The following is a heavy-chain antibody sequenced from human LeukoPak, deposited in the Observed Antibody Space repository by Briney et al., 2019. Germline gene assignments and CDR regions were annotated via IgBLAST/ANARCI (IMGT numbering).Heavy chain of an antibody. CDR2: IYTSGST. D-gene: IGHD6-13*01. J-gene: IGHJ2*01. CDR1: GGSISSGSYY. Sequence: SQTLPLTCTVSGGSISSGSYYWSWIRQPAGKGLEWIGRIYTSGSTNYNPSLKSRVTISVDTSKNQFSLKLSSVTAADTAVYYCARGALISSSWPCWYFDLWGRGTLVTVSS. V-gene: IGHV4-61*02. CDR3: ARGALISSSWPCWYFDL.